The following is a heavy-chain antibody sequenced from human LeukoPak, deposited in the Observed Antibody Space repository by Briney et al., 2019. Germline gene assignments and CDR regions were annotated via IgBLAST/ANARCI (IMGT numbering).Heavy chain of an antibody. D-gene: IGHD6-19*01. Sequence: GGSLRLSCAASGYTFNNFGMQWVRQAPGKGLEWVALISTDGSDKYYADSVEGRFTVSRDNSKNTLYLQMNGLRAEDTAVHYCAKDHSSAWRFEDWGQGTLVTVSS. CDR1: GYTFNNFG. V-gene: IGHV3-30*18. CDR2: ISTDGSDK. CDR3: AKDHSSAWRFED. J-gene: IGHJ4*02.